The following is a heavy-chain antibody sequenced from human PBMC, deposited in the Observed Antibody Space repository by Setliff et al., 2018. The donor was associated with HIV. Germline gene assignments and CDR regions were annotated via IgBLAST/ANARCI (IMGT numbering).Heavy chain of an antibody. CDR1: GGSFSGYY. CDR2: INHSGST. V-gene: IGHV4-34*01. CDR3: ARGRHYSSSAPFAIDF. D-gene: IGHD6-6*01. Sequence: SETLSLTCAVYGGSFSGYYWSWIRQPPGKGLEWIGEINHSGSTNYNPTLKSRVAISVDTSKNQFSVKLSSVTAADTAVYYCARGRHYSSSAPFAIDFWGQGMLVTVSS. J-gene: IGHJ4*02.